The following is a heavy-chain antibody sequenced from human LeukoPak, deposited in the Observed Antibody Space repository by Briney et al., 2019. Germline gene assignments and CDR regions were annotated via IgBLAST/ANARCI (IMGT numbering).Heavy chain of an antibody. CDR2: IRYDGSNK. V-gene: IGHV3-30*02. CDR3: ARGTPGGDAFDI. Sequence: PGGSLRLSCAASGFTFSSYGMHWVRQAPGKGLEWVAFIRYDGSNKYYADSVKGRFTISRDNSKNTLYLQMNSLRAEDTAVYYRARGTPGGDAFDIWGQGTMVTVSS. D-gene: IGHD1-14*01. J-gene: IGHJ3*02. CDR1: GFTFSSYG.